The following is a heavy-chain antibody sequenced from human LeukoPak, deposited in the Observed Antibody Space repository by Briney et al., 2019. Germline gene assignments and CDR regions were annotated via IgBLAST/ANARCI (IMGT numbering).Heavy chain of an antibody. CDR1: GFTFTSYA. J-gene: IGHJ4*02. V-gene: IGHV3-23*01. CDR2: ISGSGGDT. Sequence: GGSLRLSCAASGFTFTSYAMSWVRQAPGKGLEWVSAISGSGGDTYYADSVKGRFTISRDNSKNTLYLQMNSLRAEDTAVFYCAKSLIGSGYGWAPFDYWGQGTLVTVSS. D-gene: IGHD5-12*01. CDR3: AKSLIGSGYGWAPFDY.